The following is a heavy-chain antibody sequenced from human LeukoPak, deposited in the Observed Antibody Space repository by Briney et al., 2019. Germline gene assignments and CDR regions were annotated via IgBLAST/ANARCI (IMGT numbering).Heavy chain of an antibody. CDR3: AELGITMIGGV. CDR2: ISSSGSTI. D-gene: IGHD3-10*02. V-gene: IGHV3-48*03. CDR1: GFTFSSYA. J-gene: IGHJ6*04. Sequence: GGSLRLSCAASGFTFSSYAMSWVRQAPGKGLEWVSAISSSGSTIYYADSVKGRFTISRDDAKNSLYLQMNSLRAEDTAVYYCAELGITMIGGVWGKGTTVTISS.